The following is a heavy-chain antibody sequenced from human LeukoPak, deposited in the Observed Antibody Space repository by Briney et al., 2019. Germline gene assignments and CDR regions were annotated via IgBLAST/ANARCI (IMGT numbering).Heavy chain of an antibody. D-gene: IGHD3-22*01. V-gene: IGHV3-33*06. CDR2: IWYDGSNK. CDR1: GFTFSSYG. J-gene: IGHJ4*02. CDR3: AKAYYYDSSGYLAS. Sequence: GGSLRLSCAASGFTFSSYGVHWVRQAPGKGLEWVAVIWYDGSNKYYADSVKGRFTISRDNSKNTLYLQMNSLRAEDTAVYYCAKAYYYDSSGYLASWGQGTLVTVSS.